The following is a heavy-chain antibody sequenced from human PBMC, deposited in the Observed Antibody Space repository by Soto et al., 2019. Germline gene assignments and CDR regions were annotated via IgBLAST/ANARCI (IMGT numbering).Heavy chain of an antibody. CDR1: GGSISSYY. Sequence: SETLSLTCTVSGGSISSYYWSWIRQPPGKGLEWIGYIYYSGSTNYNPSLKSRVTISVDTSKNQFSLNLISVTAADTAVYYCARAPYCSGGICPRPYYMDVWGKGTTVTVSS. D-gene: IGHD2-15*01. CDR3: ARAPYCSGGICPRPYYMDV. CDR2: IYYSGST. J-gene: IGHJ6*03. V-gene: IGHV4-59*08.